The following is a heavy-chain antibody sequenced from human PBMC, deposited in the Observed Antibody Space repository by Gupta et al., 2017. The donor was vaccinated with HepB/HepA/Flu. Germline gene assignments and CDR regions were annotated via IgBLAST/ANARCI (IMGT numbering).Heavy chain of an antibody. CDR1: GFTFSSYG. CDR2: IWYDGSNK. CDR3: ARPTTVAPKGPYYFDY. J-gene: IGHJ4*02. Sequence: QVQLVESGGGVVQPGRSLRLSCAASGFTFSSYGMHWVRQAPGKGLEWVAVIWYDGSNKYYADSVKGRFTISRDNSKNTLYLQMNSLRAEDTAVYYCARPTTVAPKGPYYFDYWGQGTLVTVSS. V-gene: IGHV3-33*01. D-gene: IGHD4-23*01.